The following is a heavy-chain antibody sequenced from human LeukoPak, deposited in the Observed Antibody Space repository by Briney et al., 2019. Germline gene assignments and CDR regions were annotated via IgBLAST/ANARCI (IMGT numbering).Heavy chain of an antibody. CDR2: IYSSNGGT. CDR1: GYTFTTYH. V-gene: IGHV1-46*01. D-gene: IGHD2-21*01. J-gene: IGHJ4*02. CDR3: AREPPRAYSFDF. Sequence: ASVKVSCKASGYTFTTYHIHWVRQAPGQGREWMGAIYSSNGGTNYAQMFRGRITMTGETATSPVYMELSSLSSADTAVYFCAREPPRAYSFDFWGQGTLVTVSS.